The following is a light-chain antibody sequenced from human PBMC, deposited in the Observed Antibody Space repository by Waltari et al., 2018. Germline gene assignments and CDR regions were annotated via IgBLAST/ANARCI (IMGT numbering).Light chain of an antibody. J-gene: IGLJ3*02. CDR1: SGHSSYA. CDR2: LNSDGSH. CDR3: QTWGTAAGV. Sequence: QLVLTQSPSASASLGASVKLTCTLSSGHSSYAIAWPQQQPEKGPRYLMKLNSDGSHSKGDGIPDRFSGSSSGAERYLTISSLQSEDEADYYCQTWGTAAGVFGGGTKLTVL. V-gene: IGLV4-69*01.